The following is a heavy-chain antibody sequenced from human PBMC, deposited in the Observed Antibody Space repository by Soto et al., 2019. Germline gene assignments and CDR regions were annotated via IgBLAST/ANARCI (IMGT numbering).Heavy chain of an antibody. CDR1: GLTVSNYH. J-gene: IGHJ3*02. CDR2: TYSDGTT. D-gene: IGHD1-26*01. CDR3: AREFRPTGSRYAFDI. V-gene: IGHV3-66*01. Sequence: PGGSLRLSCAASGLTVSNYHMTWVRQAPGKGLEWVSVTYSDGTTFYADSVKGRFTISRDNSKNTLYLQMNSLGAEDTAIYYCAREFRPTGSRYAFDIWGQGTMVTVSS.